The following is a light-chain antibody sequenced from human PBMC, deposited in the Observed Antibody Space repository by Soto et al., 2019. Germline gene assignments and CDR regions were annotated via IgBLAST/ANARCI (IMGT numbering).Light chain of an antibody. CDR1: QSVSGS. CDR3: QQTYRTPLT. J-gene: IGKJ4*01. V-gene: IGKV1-39*01. CDR2: GAS. Sequence: DIQMTQSPSTRSASLGDTATLSCRASQSVSGSLAWYQQKPGQAPNLLIYGASALPTGVPSRFSVSGSGTDFTLTISRLQPEDFATYYCQQTYRTPLTFCGGTKVDIK.